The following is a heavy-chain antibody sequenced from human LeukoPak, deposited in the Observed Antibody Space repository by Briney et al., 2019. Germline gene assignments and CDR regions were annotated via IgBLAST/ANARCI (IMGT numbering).Heavy chain of an antibody. CDR3: ARDFGLNYGLDI. Sequence: ASVKVSCKAPGYTFTSYDINWVRQATGQGLEWMGWMNPNSGNTGYAQKFQGRVTMTRNTSISTAYMELSSLRSEDTAVYYCARDFGLNYGLDIWGQGTMVTVSS. CDR1: GYTFTSYD. J-gene: IGHJ3*02. V-gene: IGHV1-8*01. CDR2: MNPNSGNT. D-gene: IGHD1-7*01.